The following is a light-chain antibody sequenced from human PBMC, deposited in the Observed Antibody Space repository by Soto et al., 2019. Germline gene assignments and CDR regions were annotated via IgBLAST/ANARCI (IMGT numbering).Light chain of an antibody. CDR3: GSWDSSLSAYV. CDR1: DSNVGSTA. J-gene: IGLJ1*01. V-gene: IGLV1-51*02. CDR2: INN. Sequence: QAVLTQPPSASGAPGQRVTISCSGSDSNVGSTAVNWYQQVPGTAPKLLIFINNQRPSGIPDRFSGSKSGTSATLGITGFQTGDEADYYCGSWDSSLSAYVFGTGTKLTVL.